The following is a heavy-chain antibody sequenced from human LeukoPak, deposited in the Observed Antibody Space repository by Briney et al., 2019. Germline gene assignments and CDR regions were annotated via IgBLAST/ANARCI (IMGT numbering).Heavy chain of an antibody. CDR3: AKERIRCTSTTCYPDAFDI. CDR2: ISAAGGSA. J-gene: IGHJ3*02. D-gene: IGHD2-2*01. CDR1: EFTFSTYA. Sequence: GRSLRLSCAASEFTFSTYAMNWVRQAPGKGLEWVSGISAAGGSAYYADSVKGRFTGSRDNSKYTVYLQMNSLRAEDTAVYYCAKERIRCTSTTCYPDAFDIWGQGTVVTVSS. V-gene: IGHV3-23*01.